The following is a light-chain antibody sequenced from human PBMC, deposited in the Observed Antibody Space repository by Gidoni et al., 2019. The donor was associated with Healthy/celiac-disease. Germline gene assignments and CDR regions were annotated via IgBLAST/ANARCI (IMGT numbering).Light chain of an antibody. CDR2: GNS. CDR3: QSYDSSLSGWV. V-gene: IGLV1-40*01. CDR1: SSNIGAGYD. Sequence: QSVLTHPPSVSRAPGQRVTIPCTGSSSNIGAGYDVHWYQQLPGTAPKLLIYGNSNRPSGVPDRFSGSKSGTSASLAITGLQAEDEADYYCQSYDSSLSGWVFGGGTKLTVL. J-gene: IGLJ3*02.